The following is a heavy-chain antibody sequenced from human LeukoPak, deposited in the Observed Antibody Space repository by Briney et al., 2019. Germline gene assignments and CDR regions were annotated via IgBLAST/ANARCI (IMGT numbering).Heavy chain of an antibody. D-gene: IGHD6-19*01. CDR1: GFTVSSNY. Sequence: GGSLRLSCAASGFTVSSNYMSWVRQAPGKGLEWVSVIYSGGSTYYADCVKGRFTISRDNSKNTLYLQMNSLRAEDTAVYYCAFHSSGWSEYFQHWGQGTLVTVSS. CDR3: AFHSSGWSEYFQH. CDR2: IYSGGST. V-gene: IGHV3-53*01. J-gene: IGHJ1*01.